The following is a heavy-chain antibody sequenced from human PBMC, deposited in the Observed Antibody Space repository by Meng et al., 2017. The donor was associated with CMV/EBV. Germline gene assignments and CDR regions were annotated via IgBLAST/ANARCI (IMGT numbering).Heavy chain of an antibody. CDR2: IWYDGSNK. CDR1: GFTFSSYG. J-gene: IGHJ6*02. D-gene: IGHD2-2*03. V-gene: IGHV3-30*02. Sequence: GGSLRLSCAASGFTFSSYGMHWVRQAPGKGLEWVAVIWYDGSNKYYADSVKGRFTISRDNSKNTLYLQMNSLRAEDTAVYYCAKDLDIVVVPAAVKGYYYYYGMDVWGQGTTVTVSS. CDR3: AKDLDIVVVPAAVKGYYYYYGMDV.